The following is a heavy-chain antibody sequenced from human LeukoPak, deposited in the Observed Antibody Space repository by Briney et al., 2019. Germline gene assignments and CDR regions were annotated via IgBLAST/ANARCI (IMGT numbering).Heavy chain of an antibody. CDR3: ARVGYSYGLNWFDP. J-gene: IGHJ5*02. V-gene: IGHV4-39*01. D-gene: IGHD5-18*01. CDR1: GGSISSSSYY. CDR2: IYYSGST. Sequence: SETLSLTCTVSGGSISSSSYYWGWIRQPPGKGLEWIGSIYYSGSTYYNPSLKSRVTISVDTSKNQFSLKLSSVTAADTAVYYRARVGYSYGLNWFDPWGQGTLVTVSS.